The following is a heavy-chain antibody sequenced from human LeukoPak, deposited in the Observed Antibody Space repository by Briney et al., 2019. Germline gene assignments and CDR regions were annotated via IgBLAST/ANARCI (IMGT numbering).Heavy chain of an antibody. CDR1: GGSISSGSYY. CDR3: ARHLGTRVTMVRGVIIREFSYFDY. D-gene: IGHD3-10*01. CDR2: VYSSGST. J-gene: IGHJ4*02. Sequence: SQTLSLTCTVSGGSISSGSYYWRWIRQPAGRGLEWIVRVYSSGSTYYNPARKSRLRISVDTSKIQFSLRLSSVTAADTAVYYCARHLGTRVTMVRGVIIREFSYFDYWGQGTLVTVSS. V-gene: IGHV4-61*02.